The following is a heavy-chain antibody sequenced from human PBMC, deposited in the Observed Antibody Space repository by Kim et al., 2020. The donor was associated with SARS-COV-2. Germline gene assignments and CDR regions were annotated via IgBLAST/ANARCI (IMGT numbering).Heavy chain of an antibody. D-gene: IGHD1-26*01. Sequence: DSVKGRFTISGDNAKNYLYLQRKSLRAEDTAVYYCTRPTRGGSFDYWGQGALVTVSS. J-gene: IGHJ4*02. CDR3: TRPTRGGSFDY. V-gene: IGHV3-48*03.